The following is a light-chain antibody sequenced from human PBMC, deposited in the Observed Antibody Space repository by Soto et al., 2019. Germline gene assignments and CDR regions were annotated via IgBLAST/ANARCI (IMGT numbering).Light chain of an antibody. Sequence: EIVLTQSPATLSLSPGERATLSCRASQSVSSYLAWYQQKPGQAPRLLIYDASNRATGIPARFSGSGSGTDFTLTISILEPEDFAVYSWQQRSNWPPWTFGQGTKVEIK. CDR1: QSVSSY. J-gene: IGKJ1*01. CDR2: DAS. V-gene: IGKV3-11*01. CDR3: QQRSNWPPWT.